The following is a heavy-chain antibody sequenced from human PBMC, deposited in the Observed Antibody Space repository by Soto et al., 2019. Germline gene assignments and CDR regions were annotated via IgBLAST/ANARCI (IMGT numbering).Heavy chain of an antibody. D-gene: IGHD3-10*01. CDR3: AKGRLFLWFGYYYYYMYV. J-gene: IGHJ6*03. CDR2: IYYDGSNR. V-gene: IGHV3-33*06. Sequence: GGSLRLSCAASGFTFGTYAMHWVRQAPGKGLEWVAVIYYDGSNRYYGDAVKGRFTISRDNSKSTLYLQMSSLRAEDTAVYYCAKGRLFLWFGYYYYYMYVRGRRTTVTVSS. CDR1: GFTFGTYA.